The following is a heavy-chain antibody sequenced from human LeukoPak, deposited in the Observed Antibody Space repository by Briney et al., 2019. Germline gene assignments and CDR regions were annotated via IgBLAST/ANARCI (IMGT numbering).Heavy chain of an antibody. CDR3: ARLAMIAPRAFDI. V-gene: IGHV1-46*01. CDR2: INYSGVIT. J-gene: IGHJ3*02. CDR1: GFTFTDYF. D-gene: IGHD5-12*01. Sequence: ASVKVSCKAPGFTFTDYFMHWVRQAPGQGLEWMGIINYSGVITSYAPEFQGRVTMTSDTSTSTVYMELSSLRSEDTGVYYCARLAMIAPRAFDIWGQGTMVTVSS.